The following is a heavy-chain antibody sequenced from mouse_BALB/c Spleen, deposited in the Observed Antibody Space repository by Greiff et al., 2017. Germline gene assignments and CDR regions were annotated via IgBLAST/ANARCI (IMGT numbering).Heavy chain of an antibody. D-gene: IGHD3-1*01. CDR1: GYTFTSYW. CDR2: INPSTGYT. V-gene: IGHV1-7*01. Sequence: QVQLQQSGAELAKPGASVKMSCKASGYTFTSYWMHWVKQRPGQGLEWIGYINPSTGYTEYNQKFKDKATLTADKSSSTAYMQLSSLTSEDSAVYYCARGAARVYFDYWGQGTTLTVSS. CDR3: ARGAARVYFDY. J-gene: IGHJ2*01.